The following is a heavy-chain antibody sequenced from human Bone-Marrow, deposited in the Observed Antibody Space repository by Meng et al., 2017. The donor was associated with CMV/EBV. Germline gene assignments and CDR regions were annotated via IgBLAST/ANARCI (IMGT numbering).Heavy chain of an antibody. CDR2: IYYSGST. D-gene: IGHD3-10*01. J-gene: IGHJ4*02. Sequence: SETLSLTCTVSGGSISSTGYYWGWIRQPPGKGLEWIGSIYYSGSTYYNPSLKSRVTISVDKSKNQFSMKLSSVTAADTAVYYCARARFGGSLPDYWGQGTLVTVSS. CDR3: ARARFGGSLPDY. CDR1: GGSISSTGYY. V-gene: IGHV4-39*07.